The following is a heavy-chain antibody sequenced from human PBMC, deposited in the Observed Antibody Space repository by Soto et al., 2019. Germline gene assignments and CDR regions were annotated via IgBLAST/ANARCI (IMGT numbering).Heavy chain of an antibody. D-gene: IGHD5-18*01. J-gene: IGHJ2*01. CDR2: ISYDGSNK. Sequence: QVQLVESGGGVVQPGRSLRLSCAASGFTFSSYAMHWVRQAPGKGLEWVAVISYDGSNKYYADSVKGRFTISRDKSKNTLDPXMSHLKGEDTAVYYCARDGGYSYTRHQGGKGYFGLWGRGTLVTVSS. CDR1: GFTFSSYA. CDR3: ARDGGYSYTRHQGGKGYFGL. V-gene: IGHV3-30-3*01.